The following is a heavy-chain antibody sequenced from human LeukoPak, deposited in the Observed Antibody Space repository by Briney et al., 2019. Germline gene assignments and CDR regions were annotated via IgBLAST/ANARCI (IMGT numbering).Heavy chain of an antibody. CDR2: INHSGST. Sequence: SETLSLTCAVYGGSFSGYYWSWIRQPPGKGLEWIGEINHSGSTNYNPSLKSRVTISVDTSKNQFSLKLSSVTAADTAVYYCAGSGSAYYYDSSDWGQGTLVTVSS. CDR1: GGSFSGYY. D-gene: IGHD3-22*01. CDR3: AGSGSAYYYDSSD. V-gene: IGHV4-34*01. J-gene: IGHJ4*02.